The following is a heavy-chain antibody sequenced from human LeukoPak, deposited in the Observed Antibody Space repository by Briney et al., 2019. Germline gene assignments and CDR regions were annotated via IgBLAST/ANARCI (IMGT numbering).Heavy chain of an antibody. D-gene: IGHD3-3*01. CDR1: GGTFSSYA. J-gene: IGHJ5*02. CDR2: IIPIFGTA. Sequence: SVKVSCKASGGTFSSYAISWVRQAPGQGLEWMGGIIPIFGTANYAQKFQGRVTITADESTSTAYMELSSLRSEDTAVYYCARSRGYDSRDWFDPWGQGTPVTVSS. V-gene: IGHV1-69*13. CDR3: ARSRGYDSRDWFDP.